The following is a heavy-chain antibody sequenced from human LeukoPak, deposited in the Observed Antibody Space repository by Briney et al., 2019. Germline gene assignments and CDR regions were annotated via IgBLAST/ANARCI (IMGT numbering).Heavy chain of an antibody. CDR1: GGSISSYY. Sequence: SETLSLTCTVSGGSISSYYWSWIRQPPGKGLEWIGYIYYSGSINYNPSLKSRVTISVDTSKNQFSLKLSSVTAADTAVYYCARGPYSFDFWGQGTLVSVSS. CDR2: IYYSGSI. CDR3: ARGPYSFDF. J-gene: IGHJ4*02. V-gene: IGHV4-59*08. D-gene: IGHD2-21*01.